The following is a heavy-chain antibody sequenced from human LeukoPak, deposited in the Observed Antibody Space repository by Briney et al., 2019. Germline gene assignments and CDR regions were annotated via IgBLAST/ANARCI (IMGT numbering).Heavy chain of an antibody. V-gene: IGHV3-30*18. Sequence: GGSLRLSCGASGFTFSSYGMHWVRQAPGKGLEWVAVISYDGSNKYYADSVKGRFTISRDNSKNTLYLQMNSLRAEDTAVYYCAKASLPYSSSWSGAEYFQHWGQGTLVTVSS. CDR3: AKASLPYSSSWSGAEYFQH. J-gene: IGHJ1*01. D-gene: IGHD6-13*01. CDR2: ISYDGSNK. CDR1: GFTFSSYG.